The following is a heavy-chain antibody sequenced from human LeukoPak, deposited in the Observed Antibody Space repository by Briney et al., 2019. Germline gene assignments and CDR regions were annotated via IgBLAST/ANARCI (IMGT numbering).Heavy chain of an antibody. V-gene: IGHV4-39*07. CDR2: IYYSGST. Sequence: SETLSLTCTVSGGSISTSNYYWGWIRQPPGKGLEWIGSIYYSGSTYYNPSLKSRVTISVDTSKNQFSLKLSSVTAADTAVYYCARVLALYCSSTNCDNWFDPWGQGTLVTVSS. CDR3: ARVLALYCSSTNCDNWFDP. D-gene: IGHD2-2*01. CDR1: GGSISTSNYY. J-gene: IGHJ5*02.